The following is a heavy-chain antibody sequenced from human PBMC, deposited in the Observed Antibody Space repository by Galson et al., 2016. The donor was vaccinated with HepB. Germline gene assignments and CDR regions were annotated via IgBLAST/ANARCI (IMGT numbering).Heavy chain of an antibody. Sequence: SLRLSCAASGFSFSSYGMHWVRQPPGKGLEWVALVSSDETNKFYADSVKGRFTISRDNSIYTSYLQMNSLRVEDTAVYYCVGDSPSSGWAFDPWGQGTLVTVSS. D-gene: IGHD6-19*01. V-gene: IGHV3-30*03. CDR3: VGDSPSSGWAFDP. J-gene: IGHJ5*02. CDR2: VSSDETNK. CDR1: GFSFSSYG.